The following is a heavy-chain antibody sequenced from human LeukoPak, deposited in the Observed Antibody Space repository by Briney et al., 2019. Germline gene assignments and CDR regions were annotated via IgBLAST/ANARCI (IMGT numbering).Heavy chain of an antibody. D-gene: IGHD4-17*01. CDR1: GYSFTSYW. CDR2: IYPGDSDT. J-gene: IGHJ2*01. V-gene: IGHV5-51*01. Sequence: PGESLKISCKGSGYSFTSYWIGWVRQMPGKGLEWMGIIYPGDSDTRYSPSFQGQVTISADKSISTAYLQWSSLKASDTAMYYCAREDYGDYVGTSPFDLWGRGTLVTVSS. CDR3: AREDYGDYVGTSPFDL.